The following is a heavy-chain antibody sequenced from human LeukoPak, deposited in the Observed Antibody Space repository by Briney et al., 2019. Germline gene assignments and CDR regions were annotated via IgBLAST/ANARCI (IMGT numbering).Heavy chain of an antibody. CDR3: ARPARYCSGGSCWDS. D-gene: IGHD2-15*01. V-gene: IGHV4-59*01. Sequence: SETPSLTCTVSGDSISSYYWSWIRQPPGKGLEWIGNIYYSGNTNYNPSLKSRVTISVDTSKNQFSLKLTSVTAADTAIYYCARPARYCSGGSCWDSWGQGTLVTVSS. CDR2: IYYSGNT. J-gene: IGHJ4*02. CDR1: GDSISSYY.